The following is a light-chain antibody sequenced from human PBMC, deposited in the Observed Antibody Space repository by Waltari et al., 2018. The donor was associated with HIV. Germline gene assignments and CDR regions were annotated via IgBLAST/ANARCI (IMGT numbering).Light chain of an antibody. CDR3: LQHNSYRTT. J-gene: IGKJ1*01. CDR2: AAS. CDR1: QGIRND. V-gene: IGKV1-17*01. Sequence: DIQMTQSPSSPSASVGARVPITCRASQGIRNDLGCFQQKPGKAPKRLVYAASSLQSGVPSRFSGSGSGTDFTFTISSLQPEDFATYYCLQHNSYRTTFGQGTKVEIK.